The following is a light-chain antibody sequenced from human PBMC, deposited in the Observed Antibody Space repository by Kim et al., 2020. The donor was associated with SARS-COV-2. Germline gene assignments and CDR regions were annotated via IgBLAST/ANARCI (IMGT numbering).Light chain of an antibody. V-gene: IGKV1-5*03. CDR1: QSISSW. CDR2: KAS. Sequence: DIQMTQSPSTLSASVGDRVTITCRASQSISSWLAWYQQKPGKAPKLLIYKASSLESGVPSRFSGSGSGTEFTLTISSLQPDDFATYYGQQYNSDSPWSFGQGTKVDIK. CDR3: QQYNSDSPWS. J-gene: IGKJ1*01.